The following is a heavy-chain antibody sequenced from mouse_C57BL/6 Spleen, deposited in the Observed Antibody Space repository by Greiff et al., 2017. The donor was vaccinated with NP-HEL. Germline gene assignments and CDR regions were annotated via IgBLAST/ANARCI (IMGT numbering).Heavy chain of an antibody. Sequence: EVMLVESGEGLVKPGGSLKLSCAASGFTFSSYAMSWVRQTPEKRLEWVAYISSGGDYIYYADTVKGRFTISRDNARNTLYLQMSSLKSEDTAMYYCTRDRGTGTERVWFAYWGQGTLVTVSA. CDR2: ISSGGDYI. CDR1: GFTFSSYA. CDR3: TRDRGTGTERVWFAY. J-gene: IGHJ3*01. D-gene: IGHD4-1*01. V-gene: IGHV5-9-1*02.